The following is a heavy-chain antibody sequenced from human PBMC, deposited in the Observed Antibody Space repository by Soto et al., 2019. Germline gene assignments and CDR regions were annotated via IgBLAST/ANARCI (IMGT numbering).Heavy chain of an antibody. CDR1: GFTFSSYA. D-gene: IGHD3-9*01. Sequence: GGSLILSCAASGFTFSSYAMHWVRQAPGKGLEWVAVISYDGSNKYYADSVKGRFTISRDNSKNTLYLQMNSLRAEDTAVYYCARDRHYDILTGYYRGLYYYYGMDVWGEGTTVTVSS. CDR2: ISYDGSNK. J-gene: IGHJ6*04. V-gene: IGHV3-30-3*01. CDR3: ARDRHYDILTGYYRGLYYYYGMDV.